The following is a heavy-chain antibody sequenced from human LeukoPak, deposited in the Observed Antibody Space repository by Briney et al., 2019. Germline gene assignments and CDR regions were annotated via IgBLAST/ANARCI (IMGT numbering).Heavy chain of an antibody. J-gene: IGHJ4*02. CDR2: INPNSGGT. D-gene: IGHD6-19*01. CDR3: CGSIAVAGLDY. Sequence: ASVKVSCKASGYTFTGYYMHSVRQAPGQGLEWMGWINPNSGGTNYAQKFQGRVTMTRDTSISTAYMELSRLRSVDTFVYYCCGSIAVAGLDYWGQGTLVTVSS. V-gene: IGHV1-2*02. CDR1: GYTFTGYY.